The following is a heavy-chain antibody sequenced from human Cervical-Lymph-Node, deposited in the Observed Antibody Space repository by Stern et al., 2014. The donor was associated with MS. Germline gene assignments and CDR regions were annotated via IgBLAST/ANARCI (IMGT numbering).Heavy chain of an antibody. D-gene: IGHD4-17*01. J-gene: IGHJ4*02. Sequence: EVQLVESGGGLVKPGESLRLSCDASGFTFSHYSINWVRQAPGKGLEWISSISINSTHTSYADSVEGRFIISRDSAKDSVSLHMISLRAEDTAVYYCARARVGDYARSPHLDSWGQGTLVTVSS. CDR3: ARARVGDYARSPHLDS. CDR2: ISINSTHT. V-gene: IGHV3-21*01. CDR1: GFTFSHYS.